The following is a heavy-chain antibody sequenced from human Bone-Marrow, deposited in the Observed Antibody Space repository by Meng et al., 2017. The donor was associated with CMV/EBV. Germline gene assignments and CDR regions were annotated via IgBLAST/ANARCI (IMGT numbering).Heavy chain of an antibody. J-gene: IGHJ5*02. Sequence: MHWVRPAPGPGLEWMGWINPTSGGTNYAQKFQGRVTMTRDTSISTAYMELSRLRSDDTAVYYCARDPDGDPTNCSSTSCYTVSWFDPWGQGTLVTVSS. CDR3: ARDPDGDPTNCSSTSCYTVSWFDP. D-gene: IGHD2-2*02. CDR2: INPTSGGT. V-gene: IGHV1-2*02.